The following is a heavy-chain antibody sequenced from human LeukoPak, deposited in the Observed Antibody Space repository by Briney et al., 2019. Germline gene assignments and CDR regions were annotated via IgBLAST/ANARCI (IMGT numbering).Heavy chain of an antibody. Sequence: RPSGTLSLTCAVSGASISSTNWWSWVRQPPGKGLEWIGEICHNRNTNFNPSLKSRVTISVDKSKNQFSLKVRSVTAADTAVYYCARVQFSSGSLDYWGQGTLVTVSS. CDR3: ARVQFSSGSLDY. CDR1: GASISSTNW. CDR2: ICHNRNT. J-gene: IGHJ4*02. V-gene: IGHV4-4*02. D-gene: IGHD6-19*01.